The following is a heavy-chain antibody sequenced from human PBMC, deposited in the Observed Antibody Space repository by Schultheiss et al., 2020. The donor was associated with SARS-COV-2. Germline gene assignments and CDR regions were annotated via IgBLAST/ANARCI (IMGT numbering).Heavy chain of an antibody. D-gene: IGHD6-13*01. Sequence: GGSLRLSCAASGFTFSSYDMHWVRQAPGKGLEWVSSISGGSTYYADSRKGRFTISRDNSKNTLHLQMSSLRAEDTAVYYCVKGSGSSWYYYYYGMDVWGQGTTVTVSS. CDR2: ISGGST. CDR1: GFTFSSYD. V-gene: IGHV3-38-3*01. CDR3: VKGSGSSWYYYYYGMDV. J-gene: IGHJ6*02.